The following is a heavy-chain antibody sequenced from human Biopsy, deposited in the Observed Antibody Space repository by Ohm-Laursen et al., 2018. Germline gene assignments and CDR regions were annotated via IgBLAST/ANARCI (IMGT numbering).Heavy chain of an antibody. D-gene: IGHD3-16*01. J-gene: IGHJ4*02. Sequence: SLRLSCAASGFAFNLYEMNWVRQAPGKGMEWISYIYGGGNPVSYADSVKGRFTISRDNAKNSLYLQMNSLRVEDTAVYYCAGSVGIMAAPIDYWGQGTLVTVSS. CDR1: GFAFNLYE. CDR2: IYGGGNPV. CDR3: AGSVGIMAAPIDY. V-gene: IGHV3-48*03.